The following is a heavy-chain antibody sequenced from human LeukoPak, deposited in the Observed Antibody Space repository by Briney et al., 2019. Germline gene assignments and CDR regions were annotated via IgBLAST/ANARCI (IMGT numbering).Heavy chain of an antibody. CDR3: ARDPINIATAGNGFDY. J-gene: IGHJ4*02. CDR2: ISSGSSAI. CDR1: GFTFTTYS. D-gene: IGHD6-13*01. Sequence: GGSLRLSCEASGFTFTTYSMTWVRQAPGKGLEWVSIISSGSSAIFSADALKGRFTISRDDAKNLLYLDMNSLRAEDTAVYYCARDPINIATAGNGFDYWGQGTLVTVSS. V-gene: IGHV3-21*01.